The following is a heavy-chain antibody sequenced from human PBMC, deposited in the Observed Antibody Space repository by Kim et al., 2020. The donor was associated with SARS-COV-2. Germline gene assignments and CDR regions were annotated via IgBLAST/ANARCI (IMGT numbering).Heavy chain of an antibody. D-gene: IGHD5-12*01. J-gene: IGHJ5*02. Sequence: SETLSLTCAVYGGSFSGYYWSWIRQPPGKGLEWIGEINHSGSTNYNPSLKSRVTISVDTSKNQFSLKLSSVTAADTAVYYCARGYGVVAKYKWFAPWGQG. CDR2: INHSGST. CDR3: ARGYGVVAKYKWFAP. V-gene: IGHV4-34*01. CDR1: GGSFSGYY.